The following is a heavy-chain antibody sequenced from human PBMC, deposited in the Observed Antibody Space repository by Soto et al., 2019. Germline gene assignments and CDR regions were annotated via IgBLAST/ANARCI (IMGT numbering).Heavy chain of an antibody. CDR2: IYYSGST. CDR1: GGSISSGDYY. J-gene: IGHJ4*02. D-gene: IGHD7-27*01. V-gene: IGHV4-30-4*01. Sequence: PSETLSLTCTVSGGSISSGDYYWSWIRQPPGKGLEWIGYIYYSGSTYYNPSLKSRVTISVDTSKNQFSLKLSSVTAADTAVYYCARDSLTAVLDYWGQGTLVTVSS. CDR3: ARDSLTAVLDY.